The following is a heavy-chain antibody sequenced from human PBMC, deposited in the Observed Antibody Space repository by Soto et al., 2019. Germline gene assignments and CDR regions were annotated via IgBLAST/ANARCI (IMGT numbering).Heavy chain of an antibody. CDR1: GGSISSGDYY. CDR2: IYYSGST. J-gene: IGHJ6*02. V-gene: IGHV4-30-4*01. D-gene: IGHD3-9*01. CDR3: AGYASAILTGYYGMDV. Sequence: QVQLQESGPGLVKPSQTLSLTCTVSGGSISSGDYYWSWIRQPPGKGLEWIGYIYYSGSTYYNPSLKSRVTISVDTSKNQFSLKLSSVTAADTAVYYCAGYASAILTGYYGMDVWGQGTTVTVSS.